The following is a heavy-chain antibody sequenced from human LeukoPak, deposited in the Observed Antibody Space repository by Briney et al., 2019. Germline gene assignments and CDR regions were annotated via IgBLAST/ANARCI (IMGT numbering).Heavy chain of an antibody. Sequence: ASVKVSCKASGYTFTDYYMQWVRQAPGQGLEWMGWINPNSGGTNYAQKFQGRVTMTSHTSISTAYIELSRLRPDDTAVYYCARDLQGHIVVVTALQPSFDYWGQGPLVPVSS. CDR3: ARDLQGHIVVVTALQPSFDY. J-gene: IGHJ4*02. CDR2: INPNSGGT. D-gene: IGHD2-21*02. V-gene: IGHV1-2*02. CDR1: GYTFTDYY.